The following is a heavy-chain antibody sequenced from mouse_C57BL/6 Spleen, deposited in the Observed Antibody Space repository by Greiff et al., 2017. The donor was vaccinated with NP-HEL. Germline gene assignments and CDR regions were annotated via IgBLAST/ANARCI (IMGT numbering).Heavy chain of an antibody. CDR1: GFTFSSYG. J-gene: IGHJ2*01. V-gene: IGHV5-6*01. CDR3: AILSDY. Sequence: EVQLVESGGDLVKPGGSLKLSCAASGFTFSSYGMSWVRQTPDKRLEWVATISSGGSYTYYPDSVKGRFTISRDNAKNTLYLQLSSLKSEDTAMYYCAILSDYWGQGTTLTVSS. CDR2: ISSGGSYT.